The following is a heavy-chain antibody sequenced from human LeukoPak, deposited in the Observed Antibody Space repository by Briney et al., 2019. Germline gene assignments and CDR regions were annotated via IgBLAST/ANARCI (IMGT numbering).Heavy chain of an antibody. Sequence: GASVKVSCMASGYTFTVYYIHWVRQAPGKGLEWMGWINPNSGGTNYAQKFQGRVTMTRDTSISTAYMELSRLRSDATAVYYCAREGRGWAFDIWGQGTMVTVSS. CDR3: AREGRGWAFDI. D-gene: IGHD2-15*01. V-gene: IGHV1-2*02. CDR2: INPNSGGT. J-gene: IGHJ3*02. CDR1: GYTFTVYY.